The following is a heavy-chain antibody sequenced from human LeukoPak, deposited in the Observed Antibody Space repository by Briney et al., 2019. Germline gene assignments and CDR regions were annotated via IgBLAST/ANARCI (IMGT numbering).Heavy chain of an antibody. V-gene: IGHV4-4*07. CDR1: GGSISSYD. CDR3: ARAYLYCSGGSCYSFFDY. D-gene: IGHD2-15*01. Sequence: SETLSLTCTVSGGSISSYDWSWIRQPAGKGLEWIGRIYTSGSTNYNPSLKSRVTISVDTSKNQFSLKLSSVTAADTAVYYCARAYLYCSGGSCYSFFDYWGQGTLVTVSS. CDR2: IYTSGST. J-gene: IGHJ4*02.